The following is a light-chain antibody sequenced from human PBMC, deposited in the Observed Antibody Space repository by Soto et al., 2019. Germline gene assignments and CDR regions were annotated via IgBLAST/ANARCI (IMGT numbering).Light chain of an antibody. Sequence: QSALTQPASVSGSPGQSITISCTGTSSDVGLYDYVSWYQQHPGKAPQLMIYAVSNRPSGVPDRFSGSKSGNTASLTVSGLQTEDEADYYCSSYAATNNYVFGSGTKVTVL. CDR2: AVS. CDR1: SSDVGLYDY. J-gene: IGLJ1*01. CDR3: SSYAATNNYV. V-gene: IGLV2-8*01.